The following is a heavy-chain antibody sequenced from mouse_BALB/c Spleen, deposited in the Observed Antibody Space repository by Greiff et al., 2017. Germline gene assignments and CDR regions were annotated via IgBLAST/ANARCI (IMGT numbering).Heavy chain of an antibody. J-gene: IGHJ4*01. CDR1: GYSITSGYF. CDR3: AREGYGNHYAMDY. CDR2: ISYDGSN. V-gene: IGHV3-6*02. Sequence: EVKLMESGPGLVKPSQSLSLTCSVTGYSITSGYFWNWIRQFPGNKLEWMGYISYDGSNNYNPSLKNRISITRDTSKNQFFLKLNSVTTEDTATYYGAREGYGNHYAMDYWGQGTTVTVSS. D-gene: IGHD2-10*02.